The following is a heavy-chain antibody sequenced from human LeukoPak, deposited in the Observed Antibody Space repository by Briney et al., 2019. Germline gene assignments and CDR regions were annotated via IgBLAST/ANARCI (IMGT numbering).Heavy chain of an antibody. CDR2: ISSSSSTI. Sequence: GGSLRLSCAASGFTFSSYSMNWVRQAPGKGLEWFSSISSSSSTIYYADSVKGRFTISRDNAKNSLYLQMNSLRAEDTAVYYCARDAAISSWELPDYFDYWGQGTLVTVSS. CDR1: GFTFSSYS. J-gene: IGHJ4*02. CDR3: ARDAAISSWELPDYFDY. V-gene: IGHV3-48*01. D-gene: IGHD1-26*01.